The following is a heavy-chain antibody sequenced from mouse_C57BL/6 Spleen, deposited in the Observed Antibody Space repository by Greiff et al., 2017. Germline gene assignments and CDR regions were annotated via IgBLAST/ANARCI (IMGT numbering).Heavy chain of an antibody. V-gene: IGHV1-82*01. CDR1: GYAFSSSW. Sequence: QVQLQQSGPELVKPGASVKISCKASGYAFSSSWMNWVKQRPGKGLEWIGRIYPGDGDTNYNGKFKGKATLTADKSSSTAYMQLSSLTSEDSAVYFCARDLYWYCDVWGTETTVTVSS. CDR2: IYPGDGDT. J-gene: IGHJ1*03. CDR3: ARDLYWYCDV.